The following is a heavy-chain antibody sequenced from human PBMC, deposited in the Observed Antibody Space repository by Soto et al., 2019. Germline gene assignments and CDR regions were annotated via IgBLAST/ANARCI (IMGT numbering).Heavy chain of an antibody. D-gene: IGHD5-12*01. CDR1: GYTLTELS. Sequence: ASVKVSCKVSGYTLTELSMHWVRQAPGKGLEWMGGFDPEDGETIYAQKFQGRVTMTEDTSTDTAYMELSSLRSEDTAVYYCATDPGRWLQFGAFDIWGQGTMVTVSS. CDR3: ATDPGRWLQFGAFDI. V-gene: IGHV1-24*01. CDR2: FDPEDGET. J-gene: IGHJ3*02.